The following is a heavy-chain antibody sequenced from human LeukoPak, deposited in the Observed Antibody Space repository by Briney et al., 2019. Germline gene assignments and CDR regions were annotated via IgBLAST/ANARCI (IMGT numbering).Heavy chain of an antibody. D-gene: IGHD6-13*01. CDR2: IYYSGST. CDR3: ARVTSSSWYLLDY. CDR1: GGSISSSSHY. V-gene: IGHV4-39*07. J-gene: IGHJ4*02. Sequence: SETLSLTCTVSGGSISSSSHYWGWIRQPPGKGLEWIGSIYYSGSTYYNPSLKSRVTISVDTSKNQFSLKLSSVTAADTAVYYCARVTSSSWYLLDYWGQGTLVTVSS.